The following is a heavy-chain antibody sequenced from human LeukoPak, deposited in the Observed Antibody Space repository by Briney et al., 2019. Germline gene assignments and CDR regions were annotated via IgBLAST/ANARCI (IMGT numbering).Heavy chain of an antibody. CDR1: GGSISSSSYY. Sequence: PSETLSLTCTVSGGSISSSSYYWGWIRRPPGKGLEWLGSIYNTGTTYLSPSLKNRLTISVDTSRNQFSLKLTSMTAADTAMYYCAKTSSVAARGPFDIWGLGTVVTVSP. J-gene: IGHJ3*02. CDR3: AKTSSVAARGPFDI. CDR2: IYNTGTT. V-gene: IGHV4-39*07. D-gene: IGHD6-6*01.